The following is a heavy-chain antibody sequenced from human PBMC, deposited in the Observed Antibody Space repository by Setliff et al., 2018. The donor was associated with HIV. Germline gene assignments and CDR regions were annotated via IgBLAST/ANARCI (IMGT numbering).Heavy chain of an antibody. J-gene: IGHJ4*03. CDR3: ARGYYNSGNYFEY. Sequence: ASVKVSCKASGYTFTSYAMHWLRQAPGQRFAWMGWINIGNGNRRYSQKFQGRVAITRDTSANTAYMELSSLGSDDTAVYYCARGYYNSGNYFEYWVPETLLVTVSS. V-gene: IGHV1-3*04. D-gene: IGHD3-10*01. CDR2: INIGNGNR. CDR1: GYTFTSYA.